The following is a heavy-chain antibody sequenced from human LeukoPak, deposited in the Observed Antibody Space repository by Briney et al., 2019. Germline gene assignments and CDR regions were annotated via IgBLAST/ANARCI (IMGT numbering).Heavy chain of an antibody. Sequence: PGGSLRLSCAAPGFTFSSYEMNWVSQAPGKGLEWVSYISSSGSTTHYADSGKGRFTISRDNAKKSLYLQMNSLRAEDTAVYYCARDNYDSSGYYFDWGQGTLVTVSS. CDR3: ARDNYDSSGYYFD. CDR1: GFTFSSYE. D-gene: IGHD3-22*01. J-gene: IGHJ4*02. CDR2: ISSSGSTT. V-gene: IGHV3-48*03.